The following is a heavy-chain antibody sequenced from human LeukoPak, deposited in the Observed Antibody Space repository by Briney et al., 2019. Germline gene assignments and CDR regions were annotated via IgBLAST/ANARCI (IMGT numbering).Heavy chain of an antibody. CDR1: GFSVSNNY. J-gene: IGHJ6*02. CDR2: ISSSSSYI. D-gene: IGHD1-26*01. Sequence: PGGSLRLSCAASGFSVSNNYMSWVRQAPGKGLEWVSSISSSSSYIYYADSVKGRFTISRDNAKNSLYLQMNSLRAEDTAVYYCASKTRLLTSGQYYYYYGMDVWGQGTTVTVSS. V-gene: IGHV3-21*01. CDR3: ASKTRLLTSGQYYYYYGMDV.